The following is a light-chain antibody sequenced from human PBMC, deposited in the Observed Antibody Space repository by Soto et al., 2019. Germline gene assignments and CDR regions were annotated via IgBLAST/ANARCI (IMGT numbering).Light chain of an antibody. CDR1: QTVSSDY. J-gene: IGKJ2*01. V-gene: IGKV3-20*01. CDR2: VAS. CDR3: QQYDGSRYT. Sequence: EIVLTQSPGTLSFSPGERATLSCRASQTVSSDYLAWYQQNPGQAPRLLIYVASSRATGTPDRFSGSGSGTDFTLTISRLEPEDFAVYYCQQYDGSRYTFGQGTKLEIK.